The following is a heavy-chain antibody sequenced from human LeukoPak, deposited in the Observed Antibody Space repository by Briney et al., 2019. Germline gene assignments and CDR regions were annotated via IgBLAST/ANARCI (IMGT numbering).Heavy chain of an antibody. Sequence: ASVKVSCKASGYTFTSYDINWVRQAPGQGLEWMGWINPNSGGTNYAQKFQGWVTMTRDTSISTAYMELSRLRSDDTAVYYCARASLRYFDWSDYYGMDVWGQGTTVTVSS. V-gene: IGHV1-2*04. CDR2: INPNSGGT. D-gene: IGHD3-9*01. CDR1: GYTFTSYD. CDR3: ARASLRYFDWSDYYGMDV. J-gene: IGHJ6*02.